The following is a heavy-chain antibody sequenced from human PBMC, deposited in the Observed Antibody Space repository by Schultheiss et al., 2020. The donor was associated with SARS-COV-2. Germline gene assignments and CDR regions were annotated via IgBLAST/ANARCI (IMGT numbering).Heavy chain of an antibody. J-gene: IGHJ6*02. D-gene: IGHD1-7*01. Sequence: SETLSLTCTVSGGSISSSSYYWSWIRQHPGKGLEWIGYIYYSGSANYNPSLKSRVTISVDTSKNQFSLNLTSVTAADTAVYYCARSSYYYDGVDVWGQGTTVTVSS. CDR2: IYYSGSA. CDR3: ARSSYYYDGVDV. V-gene: IGHV4-61*01. CDR1: GGSISSSSYY.